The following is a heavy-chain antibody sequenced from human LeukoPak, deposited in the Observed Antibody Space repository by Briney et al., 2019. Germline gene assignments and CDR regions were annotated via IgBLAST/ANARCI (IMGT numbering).Heavy chain of an antibody. J-gene: IGHJ3*02. CDR1: GFTVSNYY. CDR3: ARDLQVGASSAFDI. CDR2: IYSGGST. V-gene: IGHV3-53*01. Sequence: GGSLRLSCAASGFTVSNYYMSWVRQAPGKGLEWVSVIYSGGSTYYADSVKGRFTISRDNSKNTLYLQMNSLRAEDTAVYYCARDLQVGASSAFDIWGQGTMVTVSS. D-gene: IGHD1-26*01.